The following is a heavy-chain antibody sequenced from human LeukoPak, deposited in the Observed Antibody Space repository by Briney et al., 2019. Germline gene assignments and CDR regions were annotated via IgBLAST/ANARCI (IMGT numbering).Heavy chain of an antibody. J-gene: IGHJ4*02. V-gene: IGHV4-34*01. CDR2: INHSGST. D-gene: IGHD6-19*01. Sequence: PSETLSLTYAVYGGSFSGYYWSWIRQPPGKGLEWIGEINHSGSTNYNPSLKSRVTISVDTSKNQFSLKLSSVTAADTAVYYCARRLIGYSSGWYPGEIYYFDYWGQGTLVTVSS. CDR1: GGSFSGYY. CDR3: ARRLIGYSSGWYPGEIYYFDY.